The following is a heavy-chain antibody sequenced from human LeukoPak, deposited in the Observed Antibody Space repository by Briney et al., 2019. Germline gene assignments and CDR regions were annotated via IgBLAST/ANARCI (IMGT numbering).Heavy chain of an antibody. J-gene: IGHJ4*02. CDR1: GGSLSSGGYY. CDR2: IYYSGST. D-gene: IGHD3-10*01. Sequence: SQTLSLTCTVSGGSLSSGGYYWRWLRQHPGKGLEWIGYIYYSGSTYYDPSLKSRVTISVDTSKNQFSLKLSSVTAADTAVYYCAREGPGDYYGSGSGWDWGQGTLVTVSS. V-gene: IGHV4-31*03. CDR3: AREGPGDYYGSGSGWD.